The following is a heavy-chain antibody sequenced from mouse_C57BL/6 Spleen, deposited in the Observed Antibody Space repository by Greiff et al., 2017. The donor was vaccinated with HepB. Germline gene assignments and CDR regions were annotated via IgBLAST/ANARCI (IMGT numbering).Heavy chain of an antibody. J-gene: IGHJ2*01. D-gene: IGHD2-4*01. V-gene: IGHV5-6*01. CDR2: ISSGGSYT. CDR3: ARHGRMDYDYVN. Sequence: EVQRVESGGDLVKPGGSLKLSCAASGFTFSSYGMSWVRQTPDKRLEWVATISSGGSYTYYPDSVKGRFTISRDNAKNTLYLQMSSLKSEDTAMYYCARHGRMDYDYVNWGQGTTLTVSS. CDR1: GFTFSSYG.